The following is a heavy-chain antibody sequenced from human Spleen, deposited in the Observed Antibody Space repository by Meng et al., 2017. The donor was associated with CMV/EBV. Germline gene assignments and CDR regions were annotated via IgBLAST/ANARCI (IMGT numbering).Heavy chain of an antibody. CDR2: IKSKISGGGI. CDR1: GFRFSTVW. CDR3: VIDDYYGLSGQYYDAFDV. D-gene: IGHD3-10*01. Sequence: GESLKISCAASGFRFSTVWMSWVRQAPGKGLAWVGRIKSKISGGGIDYAESVKDRFTIGRDDSKTTLYLEMTGLTTEVTAMSYGVIDDYYGLSGQYYDAFDVWGRGTMVTVSS. V-gene: IGHV3-15*01. J-gene: IGHJ3*01.